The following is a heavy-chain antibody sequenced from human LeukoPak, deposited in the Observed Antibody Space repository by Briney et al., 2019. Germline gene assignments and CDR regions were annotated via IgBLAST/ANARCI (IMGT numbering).Heavy chain of an antibody. CDR1: GFTFSSYS. CDR3: VQEGPRGLAFDI. J-gene: IGHJ3*02. CDR2: ISSSSSTI. Sequence: GGSLRLSCAASGFTFSSYSMNWVRQAPGKGLEWVSYISSSSSTIYYADSVKGRFAISRDNSKNTLYLQMNSLRAEDTAVYYCVQEGPRGLAFDIWGQGTKVTVSS. V-gene: IGHV3-48*01.